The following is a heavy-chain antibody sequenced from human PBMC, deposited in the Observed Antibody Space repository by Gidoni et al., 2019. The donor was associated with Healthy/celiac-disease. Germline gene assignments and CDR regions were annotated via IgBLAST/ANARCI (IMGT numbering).Heavy chain of an antibody. CDR2: IIPIFGTA. V-gene: IGHV1-69*01. Sequence: VPLVQSGAEGKKPWSSGKVPCQASGGPFSSYAISWVRQAPGQGLEWMGGIIPIFGTANYAQKFQGRVTITADESTSTAYMELSSLRSEDTAVYYCARSDYYGSGQDRFDYWGQGTLVTVSS. CDR1: GGPFSSYA. CDR3: ARSDYYGSGQDRFDY. D-gene: IGHD3-10*01. J-gene: IGHJ4*02.